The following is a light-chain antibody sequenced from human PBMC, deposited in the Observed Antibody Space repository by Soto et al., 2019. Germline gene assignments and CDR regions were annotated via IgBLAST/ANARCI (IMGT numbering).Light chain of an antibody. CDR3: SSYAGSSNV. J-gene: IGLJ1*01. CDR1: SSDIGTYNY. Sequence: QSALTQPASMSGSPGQSITISCTGTSSDIGTYNYVSWYQQHPGKVPKLMIYEVSNRPSGVSNRFSGSKSGNAASLTISGLQAEDEADYYCSSYAGSSNVFGTGTKVTVL. V-gene: IGLV2-14*01. CDR2: EVS.